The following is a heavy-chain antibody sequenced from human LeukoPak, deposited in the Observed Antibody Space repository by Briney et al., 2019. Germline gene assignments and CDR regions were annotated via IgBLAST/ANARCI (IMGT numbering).Heavy chain of an antibody. D-gene: IGHD6-25*01. V-gene: IGHV1-69*05. CDR2: IIPIFGTA. CDR1: GGAFSSYA. Sequence: ASVKVSCKASGGAFSSYAISWVRQAPGQGLEWMGGIIPIFGTANYAQKFQGRVTITTDESTSTAYMELSSLRSEDTAVYYCARDPGIAAELGYMDVWGKGTTVTVSS. CDR3: ARDPGIAAELGYMDV. J-gene: IGHJ6*03.